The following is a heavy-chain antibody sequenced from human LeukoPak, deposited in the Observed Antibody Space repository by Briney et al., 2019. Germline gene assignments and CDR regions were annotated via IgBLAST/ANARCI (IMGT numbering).Heavy chain of an antibody. D-gene: IGHD3-10*01. V-gene: IGHV1-69*05. CDR3: ATRSPYYYGSGSSYYFDY. J-gene: IGHJ4*02. Sequence: SSVKVSCKASGGTFISYAISWVRQPPGQGLEWMGGIIPIFGTANYAQKLQGRVTITTDEATSTAYMELSSLRSEDTAVYYCATRSPYYYGSGSSYYFDYWGQGTLVTVSS. CDR1: GGTFISYA. CDR2: IIPIFGTA.